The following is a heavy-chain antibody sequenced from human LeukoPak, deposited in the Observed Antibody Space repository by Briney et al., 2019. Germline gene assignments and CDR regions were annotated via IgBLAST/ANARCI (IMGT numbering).Heavy chain of an antibody. CDR2: ISSSSDYI. CDR1: GFTFSTYW. Sequence: GGSLRLSCAASGFTFSTYWMNWVRQAPGKGLEWVSSISSSSDYIYYVDSVKGRFTISRDNAKKSLYLQMNSLRAEDTAVYYCAKVKAHLFDYWGQGTLVTVSS. CDR3: AKVKAHLFDY. V-gene: IGHV3-21*04. J-gene: IGHJ4*02.